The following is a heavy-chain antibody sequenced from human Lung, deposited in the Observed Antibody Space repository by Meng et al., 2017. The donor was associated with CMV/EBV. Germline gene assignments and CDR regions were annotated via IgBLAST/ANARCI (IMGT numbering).Heavy chain of an antibody. CDR2: ISGSGSRL. CDR1: GFTFSNYA. D-gene: IGHD3-22*01. V-gene: IGHV3-23*01. J-gene: IGHJ4*02. CDR3: AKTEYYDSSGYDK. Sequence: GGSXRLXCAASGFTFSNYAMSWVRQAPGKGLEWVSDISGSGSRLYYADSVTGRFTISRDNSKNTLYLQMNSLRAEDTAVYYCAKTEYYDSSGYDKWGQATLVTVSS.